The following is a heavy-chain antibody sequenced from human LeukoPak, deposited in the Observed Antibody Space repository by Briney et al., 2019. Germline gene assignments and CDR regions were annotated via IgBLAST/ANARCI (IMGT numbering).Heavy chain of an antibody. CDR1: GFTFSSYA. CDR2: ISGSGGST. V-gene: IGHV3-23*01. D-gene: IGHD3-3*01. J-gene: IGHJ4*02. Sequence: GGSLRLSCAASGFTFSSYAMSWVRQAPGKGLEWVSAISGSGGSTYYADSVKGRFTISRDNSKNMLYLQMNSLRAEDTAVYYCAKGAELRFLEWLSNPKYYFDYWGQGTLVTVSS. CDR3: AKGAELRFLEWLSNPKYYFDY.